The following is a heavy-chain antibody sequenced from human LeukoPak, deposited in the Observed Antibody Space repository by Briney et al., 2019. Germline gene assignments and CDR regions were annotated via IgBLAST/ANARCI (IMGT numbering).Heavy chain of an antibody. J-gene: IGHJ4*02. CDR2: INHSGST. CDR1: GGSFSGYY. V-gene: IGHV4-34*01. Sequence: PSETLSLTCAVYGGSFSGYYWSWIRQPPGKGLEWIGEINHSGSTNYNPSLKSRVTISVDTSKNQFSLKLSSVTAADTAVYYCARGVQLSYWGQGTLVIVSS. CDR3: ARGVQLSY. D-gene: IGHD1-1*01.